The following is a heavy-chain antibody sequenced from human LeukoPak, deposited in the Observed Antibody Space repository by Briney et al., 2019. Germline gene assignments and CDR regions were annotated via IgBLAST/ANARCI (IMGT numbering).Heavy chain of an antibody. J-gene: IGHJ6*02. V-gene: IGHV3-7*04. CDR3: VRAMDV. Sequence: PGGSLRLSCVASGFAFSSYWMSWIRQAPGKGLEWLANMKQDGSEKYYVDQVKGRFTISRDNAKNSVYLQMNSLRAEDTAVYYCVRAMDVWGQGTTVTVSS. CDR1: GFAFSSYW. CDR2: MKQDGSEK.